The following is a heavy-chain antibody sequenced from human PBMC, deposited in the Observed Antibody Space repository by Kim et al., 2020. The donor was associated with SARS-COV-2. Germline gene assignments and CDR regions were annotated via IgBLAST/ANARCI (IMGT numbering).Heavy chain of an antibody. J-gene: IGHJ4*02. CDR1: GFTFTSSA. Sequence: SVKVSCKASGFTFTSSAVQWVRQARGQRLEWIGWIVVGSGNTNYAQKFQERVTITRDMSTSTAYMELSSLRSEDTAVYYCAADVLLWFGELDYWGQGTLVTVSS. CDR3: AADVLLWFGELDY. D-gene: IGHD3-10*01. V-gene: IGHV1-58*01. CDR2: IVVGSGNT.